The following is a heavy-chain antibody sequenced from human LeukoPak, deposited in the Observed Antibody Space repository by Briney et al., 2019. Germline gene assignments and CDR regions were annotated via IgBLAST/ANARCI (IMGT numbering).Heavy chain of an antibody. V-gene: IGHV3-48*01. CDR3: AREYSSTSGRAFDI. CDR1: GFTSSSYS. J-gene: IGHJ3*02. Sequence: GGSLRLSCAASGFTSSSYSMNWVRQAPGKGLEWVSYISSSSSAIYYADSVKGRFTISRDNAKNSLFLQMNSLRADDTAVYYCAREYSSTSGRAFDIWGQGTMVTVPS. D-gene: IGHD6-6*01. CDR2: ISSSSSAI.